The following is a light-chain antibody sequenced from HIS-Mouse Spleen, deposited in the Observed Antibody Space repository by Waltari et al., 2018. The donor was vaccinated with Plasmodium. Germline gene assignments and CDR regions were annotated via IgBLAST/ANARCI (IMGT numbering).Light chain of an antibody. CDR1: QSVSSSY. CDR3: QQYGSSPPVP. J-gene: IGKJ2*01. V-gene: IGKV3-20*01. Sequence: DIVLTQSPGTLSLSPGERATLSCRASQSVSSSYLAWYQQKPGQAPRLLIYGASSRATGIPDRFSGSGSGTDFTLTISRLEPEDFAVYYCQQYGSSPPVPFGQGTKLEIK. CDR2: GAS.